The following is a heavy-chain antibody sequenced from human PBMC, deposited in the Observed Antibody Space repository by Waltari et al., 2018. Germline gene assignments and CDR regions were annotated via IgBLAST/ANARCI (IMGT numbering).Heavy chain of an antibody. CDR1: GYTFTGYY. V-gene: IGHV1-2*06. CDR3: ATRGGYCSGGSCYSGYFDL. D-gene: IGHD2-15*01. J-gene: IGHJ2*01. Sequence: QVQLVQSGAEVKKPGASVKVSCKASGYTFTGYYMHWVRQARGQGLEWMGRINPNGGGTNYAQTLQGRVTMTRDTSISTAYMELSRLRSDDTAVYYCATRGGYCSGGSCYSGYFDLWGRGTLVTVSS. CDR2: INPNGGGT.